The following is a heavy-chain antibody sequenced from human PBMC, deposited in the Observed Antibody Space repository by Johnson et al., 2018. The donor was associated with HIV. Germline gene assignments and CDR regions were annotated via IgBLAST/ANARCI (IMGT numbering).Heavy chain of an antibody. Sequence: QVQLLESGGGVVQPGRSLRLSCAASGFTFSSYAMHWVRQAPGKGLEWVAVISYDGSNKYYADSVKGRFTISRDNSKNSLYLQMNSLRAEDTAVYYCARACRDGYTCDVFDIWGQGTMVTVSS. V-gene: IGHV3-30*04. CDR2: ISYDGSNK. CDR1: GFTFSSYA. D-gene: IGHD5-24*01. J-gene: IGHJ3*02. CDR3: ARACRDGYTCDVFDI.